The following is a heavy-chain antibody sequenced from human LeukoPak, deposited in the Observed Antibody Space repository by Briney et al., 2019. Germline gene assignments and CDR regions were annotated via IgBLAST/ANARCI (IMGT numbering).Heavy chain of an antibody. D-gene: IGHD4-23*01. J-gene: IGHJ4*02. Sequence: PAETLSLTCTVSGGSVSGGISYWGWIRQPPGKGLEWIGSIYYSGSTYYNPSLNSRVTISVDTSKHQFSLRLSSVTAADTAVYYCARQGYGGNSPMAHWGQGTLVTVSS. V-gene: IGHV4-39*01. CDR1: GGSVSGGISY. CDR2: IYYSGST. CDR3: ARQGYGGNSPMAH.